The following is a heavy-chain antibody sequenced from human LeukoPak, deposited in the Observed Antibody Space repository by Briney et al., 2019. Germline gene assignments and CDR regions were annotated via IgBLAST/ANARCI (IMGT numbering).Heavy chain of an antibody. D-gene: IGHD3-9*01. CDR3: AKYTAGNLDWLDY. CDR1: GFTFSSYA. J-gene: IGHJ4*02. Sequence: GGSLRLSCAASGFTFSSYAMSWVRQAPGKGLEWVSAISGSDYSTYYADSVKGRFTISRDNSKNTLYLQMNSLRAEDTAIYYCAKYTAGNLDWLDYWGQGALVTVSS. CDR2: ISGSDYST. V-gene: IGHV3-23*01.